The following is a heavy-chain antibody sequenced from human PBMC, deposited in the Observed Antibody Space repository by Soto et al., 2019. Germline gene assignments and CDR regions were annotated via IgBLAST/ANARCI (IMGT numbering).Heavy chain of an antibody. CDR1: GYSFTSYW. CDR2: ISPDDTDI. J-gene: IGHJ6*02. Sequence: PGESLKISCKASGYSFTSYWIGWVRQMPGKGLEWMGIISPDDTDIRYNPSFQGQVTISVDKSISTAYLQWSSLKASDTAMYYCARQPQGVASTTGYGMDVWGQGTTVTVSS. V-gene: IGHV5-51*01. D-gene: IGHD2-8*02. CDR3: ARQPQGVASTTGYGMDV.